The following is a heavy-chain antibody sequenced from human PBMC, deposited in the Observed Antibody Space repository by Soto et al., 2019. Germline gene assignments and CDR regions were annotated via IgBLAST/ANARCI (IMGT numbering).Heavy chain of an antibody. D-gene: IGHD3-22*01. V-gene: IGHV4-59*01. J-gene: IGHJ3*02. Sequence: QVQLQESGPGLVKPSETLSLTCTVSGDFINNFYWSWIRQSPEKGLERIGHISYTGATDYNPSLLCRVTISLDKSKNQFSLRLSCVTAAATAVYYCARQIYDSSRTYLYAYDIWGQGTMVTVSS. CDR1: GDFINNFY. CDR2: ISYTGAT. CDR3: ARQIYDSSRTYLYAYDI.